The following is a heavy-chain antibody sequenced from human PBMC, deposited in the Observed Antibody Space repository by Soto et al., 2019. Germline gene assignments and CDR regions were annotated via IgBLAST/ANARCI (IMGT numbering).Heavy chain of an antibody. CDR3: AKDWVGGSHRYQLDY. CDR2: ISHGATRK. Sequence: GVSLRLCCAASRVTFSDYGMPWVRQAPGKGLEWVAGISHGATRKSYSDSVKGRFIISRDNSKKMLYLQLNSLRREDTAVYYCAKDWVGGSHRYQLDYWGRGTFVTV. D-gene: IGHD1-1*01. J-gene: IGHJ4*02. V-gene: IGHV3-30*18. CDR1: RVTFSDYG.